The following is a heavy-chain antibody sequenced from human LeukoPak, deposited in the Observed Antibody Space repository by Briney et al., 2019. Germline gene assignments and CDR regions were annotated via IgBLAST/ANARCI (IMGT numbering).Heavy chain of an antibody. CDR2: IRTSNGST. D-gene: IGHD3-10*01. V-gene: IGHV1-18*01. J-gene: IGHJ5*02. CDR1: DYPFTTYG. Sequence: VASVKVSCKASDYPFTTYGITWVRQAPGQGLEWMGWIRTSNGSTSYSERFQGRVIMTADTSTRTAYMELRGLRSDDTAVYYCARVAPDALLVWFGEYDLWGLGTLVTVSS. CDR3: ARVAPDALLVWFGEYDL.